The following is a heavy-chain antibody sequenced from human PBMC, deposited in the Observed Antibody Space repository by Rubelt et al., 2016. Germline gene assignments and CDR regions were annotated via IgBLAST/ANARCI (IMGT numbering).Heavy chain of an antibody. V-gene: IGHV4-59*01. D-gene: IGHD6-13*01. CDR1: GGSISSYH. J-gene: IGHJ2*01. Sequence: QVQLQASGPGLVKPSETLSLTCTVSGGSISSYHWSWIRQTPGKGLEWVGYISHSGSATYNPSLQSRFTISVDTSKNQFSLKLNSGTAADTAVYYCARDGRRIAAPQNFWFFDLWGRGTLVTVSS. CDR2: ISHSGSA. CDR3: ARDGRRIAAPQNFWFFDL.